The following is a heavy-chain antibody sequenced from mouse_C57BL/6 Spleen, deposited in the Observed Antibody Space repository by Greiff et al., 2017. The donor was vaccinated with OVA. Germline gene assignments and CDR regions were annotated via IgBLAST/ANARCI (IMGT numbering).Heavy chain of an antibody. CDR1: GYSFTGYY. D-gene: IGHD4-1*01. CDR2: INPSTGGT. J-gene: IGHJ1*03. CDR3: ARWELGWYFDV. Sequence: VQLQQSGPELVKPGASVKISCKASGYSFTGYYMHWVKQSSEKSLEWIGEINPSTGGTSYNQKFKGKATLTVDKSSSTAYMQLKSLTSEDSAVYYCARWELGWYFDVWGTGTTVTVSS. V-gene: IGHV1-43*01.